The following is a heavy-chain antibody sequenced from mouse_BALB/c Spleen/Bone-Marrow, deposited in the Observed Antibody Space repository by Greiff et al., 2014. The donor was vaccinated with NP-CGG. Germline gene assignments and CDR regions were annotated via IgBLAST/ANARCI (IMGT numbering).Heavy chain of an antibody. Sequence: EVQLQQSGPELVKPGASVKMSCKASGYTFTDYYMKWVKQSHGKSLVWIGDINPNNGDTFYNQKFKGKATLTVDKSSSTAYMQLNSLTSEDSAVYYCARMSYYGSSYGYFDVWGAGTTVTVSS. J-gene: IGHJ1*01. CDR2: INPNNGDT. CDR1: GYTFTDYY. CDR3: ARMSYYGSSYGYFDV. D-gene: IGHD1-1*01. V-gene: IGHV1-26*01.